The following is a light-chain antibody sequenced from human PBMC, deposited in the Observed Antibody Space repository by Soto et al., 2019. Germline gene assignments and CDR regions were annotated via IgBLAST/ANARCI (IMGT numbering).Light chain of an antibody. Sequence: DIQMTQSPASLAASLGDRITISCRASQTISNYLNWYHQKPGEAPKILIYGASTLQSGVPSSVSGRGSGTEFTLSISSLQPEDFGTYYCQQSYNVPFTFGPGTKVDVK. CDR2: GAS. V-gene: IGKV1-39*01. J-gene: IGKJ3*01. CDR1: QTISNY. CDR3: QQSYNVPFT.